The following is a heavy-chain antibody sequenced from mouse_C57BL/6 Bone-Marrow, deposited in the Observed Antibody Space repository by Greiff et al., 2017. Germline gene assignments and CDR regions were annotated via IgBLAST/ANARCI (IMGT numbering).Heavy chain of an antibody. D-gene: IGHD1-1*01. V-gene: IGHV1-69*01. CDR1: GYTFTSYW. CDR2: IDPSDSYT. CDR3: AIERGFITTVVVPFDY. Sequence: QVQLQQPGAELVMPGASVKLSCKASGYTFTSYWMHWVKQRPGQGLEWIGEIDPSDSYTNYNQKFKGKSTLTVDKSSSTAYMQLSSLTSADSAVYYCAIERGFITTVVVPFDYWGQGTTLTVSS. J-gene: IGHJ2*01.